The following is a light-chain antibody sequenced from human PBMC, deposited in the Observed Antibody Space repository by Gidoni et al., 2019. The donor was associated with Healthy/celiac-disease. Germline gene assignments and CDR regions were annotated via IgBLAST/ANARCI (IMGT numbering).Light chain of an antibody. V-gene: IGLV3-21*02. Sequence: SYVLTQPPTVSVAPGQTARITCGGNNIGSKSVHWYQQKPGQAPVLVVYDDSDRPSWIPGRFSGSTSGNTATLTISRVEAGDEADYYCQVWDSSSDHPYVFGTGTKVTVL. CDR1: NIGSKS. CDR3: QVWDSSSDHPYV. J-gene: IGLJ1*01. CDR2: DDS.